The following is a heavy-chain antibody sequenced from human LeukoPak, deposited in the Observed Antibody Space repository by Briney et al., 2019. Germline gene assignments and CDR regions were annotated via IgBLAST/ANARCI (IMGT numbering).Heavy chain of an antibody. CDR3: AKEVQVERRKDGFDI. Sequence: GGSLRLSCSASGFTFRSLAMHWVRQAPGKGLEYVSGISSNGGSTYYADSVKGRFTISRDNSKNTLNLQMSSLRPEDTAVYYCAKEVQVERRKDGFDIWGQGTMVTVSS. V-gene: IGHV3-64D*06. CDR1: GFTFRSLA. J-gene: IGHJ3*02. CDR2: ISSNGGST. D-gene: IGHD1-1*01.